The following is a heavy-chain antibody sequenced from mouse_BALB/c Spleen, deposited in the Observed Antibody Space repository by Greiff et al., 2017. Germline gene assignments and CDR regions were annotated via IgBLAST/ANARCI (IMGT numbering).Heavy chain of an antibody. J-gene: IGHJ2*01. CDR3: ARSYGSRFDY. CDR2: ISSGSSTI. V-gene: IGHV5-17*02. D-gene: IGHD1-1*01. CDR1: GFTFSSFG. Sequence: EVMLVESGGGLVQPGGSQKLSCAASGFTFSSFGMHWVRQAPEKGLEWVAYISSGSSTIYYADTVKGRFTISRDNPKNTLFLQMTSLRSEDTAMYYCARSYGSRFDYWGQGTTLTVSS.